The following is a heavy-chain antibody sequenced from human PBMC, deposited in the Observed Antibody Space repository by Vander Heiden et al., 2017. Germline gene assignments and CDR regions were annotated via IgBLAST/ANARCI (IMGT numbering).Heavy chain of an antibody. Sequence: QVQLVESGGGVVQPGRSLRLSCAAAGVTFSRYGMHWARQAPGKGLEWVAVIGYDGSNKYYADAVKGRFTIARDNSKNTLYLQMNSLRAEDTAVYYCAREDSSSAAPFDYWGQGTLVTVSS. J-gene: IGHJ4*02. CDR1: GVTFSRYG. CDR3: AREDSSSAAPFDY. CDR2: IGYDGSNK. V-gene: IGHV3-33*01. D-gene: IGHD6-6*01.